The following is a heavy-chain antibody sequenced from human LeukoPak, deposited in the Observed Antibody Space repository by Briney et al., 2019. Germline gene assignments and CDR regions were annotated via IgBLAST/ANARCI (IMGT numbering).Heavy chain of an antibody. D-gene: IGHD5-18*01. CDR2: MNPNSGNT. J-gene: IGHJ4*02. V-gene: IGHV1-8*01. CDR3: ARVSLDRYGPELDY. Sequence: GASVKDSCKASGYTFTSYDINWVRQATGQGLEWMGWMNPNSGNTGYAQKFQGRVTMTRNTSISTAYMELSSLRSEDTAVYYCARVSLDRYGPELDYWGQGTLVTVSS. CDR1: GYTFTSYD.